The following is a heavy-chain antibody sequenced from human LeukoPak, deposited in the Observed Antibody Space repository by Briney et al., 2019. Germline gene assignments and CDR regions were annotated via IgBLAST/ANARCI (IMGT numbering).Heavy chain of an antibody. D-gene: IGHD3-22*01. J-gene: IGHJ5*02. CDR3: ARLQMYYYDSSGRSGWFDP. Sequence: ASVKVSCKASGYTFTGYYMHWVRQAPGQGLEWMGWINPNSGGTNYAQKFQGRVTMTRDTSISTAYMELSRLRSDDTAVYYCARLQMYYYDSSGRSGWFDPWGQGTLATVS. V-gene: IGHV1-2*02. CDR1: GYTFTGYY. CDR2: INPNSGGT.